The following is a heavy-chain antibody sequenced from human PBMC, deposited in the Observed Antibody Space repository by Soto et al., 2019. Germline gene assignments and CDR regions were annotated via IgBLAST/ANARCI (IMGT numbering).Heavy chain of an antibody. CDR2: ISAYNGNT. V-gene: IGHV1-18*01. CDR3: ARLFSIFGEGHFDY. Sequence: ASVKVSCKASGYTFTSYGISWVRQAPGQGLEWMGWISAYNGNTNYAQKLQGRVTMTTDTSTSTAYMELRSLRSDDTAVYYCARLFSIFGEGHFDYWGQGTLVTVSS. CDR1: GYTFTSYG. D-gene: IGHD3-3*02. J-gene: IGHJ4*02.